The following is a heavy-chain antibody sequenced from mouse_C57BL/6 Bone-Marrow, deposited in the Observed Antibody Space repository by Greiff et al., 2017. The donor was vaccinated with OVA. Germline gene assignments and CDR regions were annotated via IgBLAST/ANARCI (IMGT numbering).Heavy chain of an antibody. Sequence: EVKLVESGGGLVQPGGSLKLSCAASGFTFSDYGMAWVRQAPRKGPEWVAFISNLAYSIYYADTVTGRFTISRENAKNTLYLEMSSLRSEDTAMYYCARLYSAYWGQGTLVTVSA. V-gene: IGHV5-15*01. CDR2: ISNLAYSI. CDR3: ARLYSAY. J-gene: IGHJ3*01. CDR1: GFTFSDYG. D-gene: IGHD2-1*01.